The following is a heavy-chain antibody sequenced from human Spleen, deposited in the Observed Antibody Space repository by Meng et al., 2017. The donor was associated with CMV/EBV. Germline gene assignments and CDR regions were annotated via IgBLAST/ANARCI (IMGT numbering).Heavy chain of an antibody. D-gene: IGHD5-18*01. J-gene: IGHJ6*02. Sequence: FTSSDIHWVRQATGQGLEWMGWMKPNSGNTGYAQKFQGRVTITRNTSIRTAYMELSSLRSEDTAVYYCASSSLEKYRKRYYYYGMDVWGQGTTVTVSS. CDR3: ASSSLEKYRKRYYYYGMDV. CDR1: FTSSD. CDR2: MKPNSGNT. V-gene: IGHV1-8*03.